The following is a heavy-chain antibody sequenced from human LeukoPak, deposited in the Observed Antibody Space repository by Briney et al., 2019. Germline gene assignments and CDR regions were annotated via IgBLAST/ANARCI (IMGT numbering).Heavy chain of an antibody. CDR1: GFTFSSYA. V-gene: IGHV3-23*01. J-gene: IGHJ4*02. CDR3: ARLVYGSGSYFDY. D-gene: IGHD3-10*01. Sequence: GGSLRLSCAASGFTFSSYAMSWVRQAPGKGLEWVSAISGSGGSTYYADSVKGRFTISRDNSKNTLHLQMNSLRAEDTAVYYCARLVYGSGSYFDYWGQGALVTVSS. CDR2: ISGSGGST.